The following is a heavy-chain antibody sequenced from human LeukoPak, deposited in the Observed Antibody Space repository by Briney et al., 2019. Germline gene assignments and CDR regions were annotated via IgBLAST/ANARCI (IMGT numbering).Heavy chain of an antibody. D-gene: IGHD3-10*01. CDR1: GFTFSSYA. CDR3: ARPNYYGSGFQY. CDR2: ISYDGSNK. Sequence: PGGSLRPSCAASGFTFSSYAMHWVRQAPGKGLEWVAVISYDGSNKYYADSVKGRFTISRDNSKNTLYLQMNSLRAEDTAVYYCARPNYYGSGFQYWGQGTLVTVSS. J-gene: IGHJ4*02. V-gene: IGHV3-30*04.